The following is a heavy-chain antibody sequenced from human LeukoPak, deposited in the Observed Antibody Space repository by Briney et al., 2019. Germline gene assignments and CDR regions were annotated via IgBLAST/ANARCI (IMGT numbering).Heavy chain of an antibody. J-gene: IGHJ6*02. CDR3: ARDWHLSGGVGYGMDV. CDR2: ISTSGNTI. D-gene: IGHD2-8*02. CDR1: GFTFSGYE. V-gene: IGHV3-48*03. Sequence: GGSLRLSCAASGFTFSGYEMNWVRQAPGKGLEWVSCISTSGNTIYYADSVKGRFTNSRDNAKNSLYLQMNGLRVEDTAVYYCARDWHLSGGVGYGMDVWGQGTTVTVSS.